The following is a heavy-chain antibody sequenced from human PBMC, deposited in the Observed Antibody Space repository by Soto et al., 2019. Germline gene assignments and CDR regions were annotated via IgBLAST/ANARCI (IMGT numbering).Heavy chain of an antibody. CDR1: GFTFSSYG. CDR3: AKAGYGSGSYYYYYYGMDV. Sequence: PGGSLRLSCAASGFTFSSYGMHWVRQAPGKGLEWVAVISYDGSNKYYADSVKGRFTISRDNSKNTLYLQMNSLRAEDTAVYYCAKAGYGSGSYYYYYYGMDVWGQGTTVTVSS. CDR2: ISYDGSNK. V-gene: IGHV3-30*18. D-gene: IGHD3-10*01. J-gene: IGHJ6*02.